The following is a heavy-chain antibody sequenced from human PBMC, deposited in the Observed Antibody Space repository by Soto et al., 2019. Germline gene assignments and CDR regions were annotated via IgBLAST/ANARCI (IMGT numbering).Heavy chain of an antibody. D-gene: IGHD5-18*01. CDR1: GGSISSGGYY. J-gene: IGHJ6*02. Sequence: SETLSLTCTVSGGSISSGGYYWSWIRQHPGKGLEWIGYIYYSGSTYYNPSRKSRVTISVDTSKNQFSLKLSSVTAADTAVYYCSRGGGGLWLEYYYYYGMDVWGQGTTVTVSS. CDR2: IYYSGST. V-gene: IGHV4-31*03. CDR3: SRGGGGLWLEYYYYYGMDV.